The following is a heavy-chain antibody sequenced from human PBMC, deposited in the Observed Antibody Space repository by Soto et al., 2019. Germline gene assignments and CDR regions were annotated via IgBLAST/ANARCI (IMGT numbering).Heavy chain of an antibody. J-gene: IGHJ6*03. V-gene: IGHV1-69*13. CDR1: GGTFSSYA. D-gene: IGHD6-19*01. CDR2: IIPIFGTA. Sequence: SVKVSCKASGGTFSSYAISWVRQAPGQGLEWMGGIIPIFGTANYAQKFQGRVTITADESTSTAYMELSSLRSEDTAVYYCARDRIAVAGTALGKYYYYYYMDVWGKGTTVTVSS. CDR3: ARDRIAVAGTALGKYYYYYYMDV.